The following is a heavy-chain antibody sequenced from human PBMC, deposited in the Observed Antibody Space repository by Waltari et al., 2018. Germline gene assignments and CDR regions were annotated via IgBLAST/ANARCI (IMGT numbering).Heavy chain of an antibody. CDR3: ATRNYLDS. CDR2: INDRGQIT. J-gene: IGHJ4*02. V-gene: IGHV3-23*01. CDR1: GLTFSRVA. Sequence: EVQLLESGGGLVQPGGSLRLSCAASGLTFSRVAMNWVRQAPGKRLEWVSLINDRGQITNTAESVKGRFTVSRDKSKQTLFLHIKTLTAEDTAVYYCATRNYLDSWGRGALVTVSS.